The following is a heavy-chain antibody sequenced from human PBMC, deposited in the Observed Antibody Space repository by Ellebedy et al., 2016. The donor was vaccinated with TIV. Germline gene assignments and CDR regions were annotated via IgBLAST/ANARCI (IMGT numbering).Heavy chain of an antibody. CDR3: AKRPGYSSGWYFDL. CDR1: GFTFSSFP. V-gene: IGHV3-23*01. J-gene: IGHJ4*02. D-gene: IGHD5-12*01. CDR2: ISGSGGST. Sequence: GESLKISCAGPGFTFSSFPMSWVRQSPGKGLEWVSAISGSGGSTDYAASVKGRFIISRDNSKNTVFLQMNSLRGEDTAMYYCAKRPGYSSGWYFDLWGQGALVTVSS.